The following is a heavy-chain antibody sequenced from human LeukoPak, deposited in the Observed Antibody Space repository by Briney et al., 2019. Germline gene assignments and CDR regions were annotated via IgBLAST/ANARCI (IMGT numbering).Heavy chain of an antibody. CDR1: GYSFTSYW. J-gene: IGHJ3*02. CDR2: IYPGDSDT. Sequence: GESLKISCKGSGYSFTSYWIGWVRQMPGKGLEWMGIIYPGDSDTRYSPSFQGQATISADKSISTAYLQWSSLKASDTAMYYCARPGYYDSSGYGAFDIWGQGTMVTVSS. V-gene: IGHV5-51*01. CDR3: ARPGYYDSSGYGAFDI. D-gene: IGHD3-22*01.